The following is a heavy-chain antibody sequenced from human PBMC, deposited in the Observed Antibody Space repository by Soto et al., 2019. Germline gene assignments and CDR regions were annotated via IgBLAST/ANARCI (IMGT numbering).Heavy chain of an antibody. CDR2: ISYDGSNK. D-gene: IGHD3-22*01. V-gene: IGHV3-30-3*01. CDR1: GFTFSSYA. Sequence: QVQLVESGGGVVQPGRSLRLSCVASGFTFSSYAMHWVRQAPGKGLEWVAVISYDGSNKYYADSVKGRFTISRDNSKNTLYLQMNSLRAEDTAVYYCARGGYYESSGTRGYWGQGTLVTVSS. CDR3: ARGGYYESSGTRGY. J-gene: IGHJ4*02.